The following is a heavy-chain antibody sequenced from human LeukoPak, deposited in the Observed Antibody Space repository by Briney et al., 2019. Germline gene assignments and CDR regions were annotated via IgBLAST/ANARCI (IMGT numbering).Heavy chain of an antibody. V-gene: IGHV3-23*01. CDR2: ISGSGGST. CDR1: GFTFSSYA. CDR3: AKDVVGATTISYYFDY. J-gene: IGHJ4*02. D-gene: IGHD1-26*01. Sequence: GGSLRLSCAASGFTFSSYAMSWVRQAPGKGLEGVSAISGSGGSTYYADSVKGRFTISRDNSKNTLYLQMNSLRAEDTAVYYCAKDVVGATTISYYFDYWGQGTLVTVSS.